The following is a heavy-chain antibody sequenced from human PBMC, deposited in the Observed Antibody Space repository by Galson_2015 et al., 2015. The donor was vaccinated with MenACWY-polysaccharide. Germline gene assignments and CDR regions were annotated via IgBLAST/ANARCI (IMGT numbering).Heavy chain of an antibody. CDR2: IIPIMGSP. CDR3: VRAECSGNACFFAS. J-gene: IGHJ5*01. V-gene: IGHV1-69*11. D-gene: IGHD6-19*01. Sequence: SVKVSCKASGGDFNTHALSWLRQAPGQGFEFVGRIIPIMGSPNYAQRFQGRLTITADGSTRTAYMELSSLRFEDTAMYFCVRAECSGNACFFASWGQGTLPTVSS. CDR1: GGDFNTHA.